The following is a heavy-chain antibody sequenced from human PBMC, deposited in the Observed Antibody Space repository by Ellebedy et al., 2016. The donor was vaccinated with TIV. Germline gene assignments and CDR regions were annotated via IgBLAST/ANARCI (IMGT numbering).Heavy chain of an antibody. CDR1: GFTFTSHW. D-gene: IGHD2-21*02. V-gene: IGHV3-33*08. CDR2: IWYDGGNK. J-gene: IGHJ4*02. CDR3: ARNRHVERGDCLDY. Sequence: PGGSLRLSCAASGFTFTSHWLHWVRQAPGKGMGWVAFIWYDGGNKYYADSVKGRFNISRDNSKNTLYLQMNNLGAEDTAVFYCARNRHVERGDCLDYWGQGTLVTVSS.